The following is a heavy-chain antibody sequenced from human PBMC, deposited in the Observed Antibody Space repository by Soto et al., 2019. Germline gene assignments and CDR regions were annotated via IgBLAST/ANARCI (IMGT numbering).Heavy chain of an antibody. Sequence: ASVKVSCKVSGYTLTELSMHWVRQAPGKGLEWMGGFDSEAGETIYAQKFQGRVTMTEDTSTDTAYMELSSLRSEDTAVYYCATVACTSCYSGFDYWGQGTLVTVYS. CDR2: FDSEAGET. J-gene: IGHJ4*02. CDR3: ATVACTSCYSGFDY. V-gene: IGHV1-24*01. D-gene: IGHD2-2*01. CDR1: GYTLTELS.